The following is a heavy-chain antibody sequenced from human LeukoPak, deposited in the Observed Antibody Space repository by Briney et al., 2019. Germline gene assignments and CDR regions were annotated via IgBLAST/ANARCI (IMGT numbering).Heavy chain of an antibody. CDR3: ARDSGSYFHDAFDI. Sequence: ASVKVSCKASGYTFTGYYMHWVRQAPGQGLEYMGWINPNSGGTNYAQKFQGRVIMTGDTSISTAYMELSRLKSDDTAVYYCARDSGSYFHDAFDIWGQGTMVTVSS. V-gene: IGHV1-2*02. CDR1: GYTFTGYY. J-gene: IGHJ3*02. D-gene: IGHD1-26*01. CDR2: INPNSGGT.